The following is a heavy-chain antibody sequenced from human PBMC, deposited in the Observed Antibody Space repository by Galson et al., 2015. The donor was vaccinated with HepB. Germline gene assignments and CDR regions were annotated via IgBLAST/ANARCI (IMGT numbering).Heavy chain of an antibody. D-gene: IGHD3-10*01. CDR1: GYTFIGHH. V-gene: IGHV1-2*02. CDR2: INPNSGGT. Sequence: SVKVSCKASGYTFIGHHMHWVRQAPGQGLEWTGWINPNSGGTNYAQKFQGRVTMTRDTSISTAYMELSRLRSDDTAVYYCARGLLWFGEPKAYFDYWGQGTLVTVSS. J-gene: IGHJ4*02. CDR3: ARGLLWFGEPKAYFDY.